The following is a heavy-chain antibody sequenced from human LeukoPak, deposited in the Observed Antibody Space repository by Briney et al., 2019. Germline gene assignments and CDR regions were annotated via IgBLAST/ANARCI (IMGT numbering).Heavy chain of an antibody. V-gene: IGHV4-61*01. CDR3: ARVPVRGLPNYFDF. Sequence: KPSETLSLTCTVSGGSVSSDSYYWSWIRQPPGKGLEWIGTIFYSGSTTYNPSIKSRVTISVDTSKNQFSLKLSSVTAADTALYYCARVPVRGLPNYFDFWGQGTQVAVSS. CDR2: IFYSGST. J-gene: IGHJ4*02. CDR1: GGSVSSDSYY. D-gene: IGHD1-14*01.